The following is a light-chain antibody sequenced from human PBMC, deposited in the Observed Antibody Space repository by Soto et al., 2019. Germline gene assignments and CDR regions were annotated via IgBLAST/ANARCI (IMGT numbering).Light chain of an antibody. CDR3: QQYTNWPLT. Sequence: ETVMTQSPATLSVSPGDRATLSCRASRSISSYLAWYQQKPGQPPRLIIYGASTRATGIPARFSGSWSGTGCTLTISSLQSEDVAVYYCQQYTNWPLTLGGGTKVDIK. V-gene: IGKV3-15*01. CDR2: GAS. CDR1: RSISSY. J-gene: IGKJ4*01.